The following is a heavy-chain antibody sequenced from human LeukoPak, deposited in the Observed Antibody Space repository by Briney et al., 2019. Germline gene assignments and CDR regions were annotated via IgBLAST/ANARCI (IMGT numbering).Heavy chain of an antibody. Sequence: GGSLRLSCAASGFTFSSYAMSWVRQAPGKGLEWVSAISGSGGSAYYADSVKGRFTISRDNSKNTLYLQMNSLRAEDTAVYYCAVGSSATWFDPWGQGTLVTVSS. CDR1: GFTFSSYA. CDR2: ISGSGGSA. CDR3: AVGSSATWFDP. J-gene: IGHJ5*02. V-gene: IGHV3-23*01. D-gene: IGHD6-13*01.